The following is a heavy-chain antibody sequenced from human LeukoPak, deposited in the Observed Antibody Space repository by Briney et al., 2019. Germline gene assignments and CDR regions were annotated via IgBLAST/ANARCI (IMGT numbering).Heavy chain of an antibody. CDR2: IYPGDSNP. V-gene: IGHV5-51*01. CDR1: GYSFTNYW. Sequence: GESLKISCKGSGYSFTNYWIVWVRQMPGKGLEWMGIIYPGDSNPIYSPSFQGQVTISADKSISTAYLQWTSLKASDTAMYYCARQNPRYCSGGSCYSFNYWGQGTLVTVSS. D-gene: IGHD2-15*01. J-gene: IGHJ4*02. CDR3: ARQNPRYCSGGSCYSFNY.